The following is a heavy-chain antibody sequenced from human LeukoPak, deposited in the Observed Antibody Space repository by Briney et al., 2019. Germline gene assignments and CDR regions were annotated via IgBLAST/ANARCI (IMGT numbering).Heavy chain of an antibody. V-gene: IGHV1-69*13. CDR3: AREYDGSGYYFDY. J-gene: IGHJ4*02. Sequence: SVKVSCKASGGTFSNYAISWVRQAPGQGLEWMGGIVPIFGTTNYAQNFQGRVTIAADESTSTAYMELSSLRSEDTAVYYCAREYDGSGYYFDYWGQGTLVTVSS. CDR2: IVPIFGTT. CDR1: GGTFSNYA. D-gene: IGHD3-22*01.